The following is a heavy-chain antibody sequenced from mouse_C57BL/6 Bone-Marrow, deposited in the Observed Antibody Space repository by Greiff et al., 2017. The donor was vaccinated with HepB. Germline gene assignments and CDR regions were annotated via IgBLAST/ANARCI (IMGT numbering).Heavy chain of an antibody. CDR1: GYTFTSYW. CDR2: IDPSDSYT. Sequence: QVQLQQPGAELVKPGASVKLSCKAFGYTFTSYWMQWVKQRPGQGLEWIGEIDPSDSYTNYNQKFKGKATLTVDTSSSTAYMQLSSLTSEDSAVYYCAREGNYFDYWGQGTTLTVSS. CDR3: AREGNYFDY. V-gene: IGHV1-50*01. J-gene: IGHJ2*01.